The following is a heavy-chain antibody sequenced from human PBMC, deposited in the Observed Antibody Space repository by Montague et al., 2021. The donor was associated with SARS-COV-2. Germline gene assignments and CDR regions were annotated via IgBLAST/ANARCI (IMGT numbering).Heavy chain of an antibody. CDR3: AREYRIELWQTNWYFGL. CDR1: GGSIRGYY. J-gene: IGHJ2*01. V-gene: IGHV4-59*01. CDR2: IYHSGNT. Sequence: SETLSLTCSVSGGSIRGYYWSWIRQPPGKGLEWIGYIYHSGNTKYNPSLKSRVSISVDTSKNQFSLRLSSVTAADTAVYYCAREYRIELWQTNWYFGLWGQGTLVTVSA. D-gene: IGHD3-16*01.